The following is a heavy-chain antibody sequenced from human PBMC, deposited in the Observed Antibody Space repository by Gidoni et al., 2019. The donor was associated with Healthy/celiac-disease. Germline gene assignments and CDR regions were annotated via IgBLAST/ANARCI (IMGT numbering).Heavy chain of an antibody. D-gene: IGHD3-22*01. CDR2: ISGCGGST. J-gene: IGHJ4*02. V-gene: IGHV3-23*01. CDR3: AKTSSRSGYYYVTFDY. CDR1: GFNFSSYA. Sequence: EVQLLESGGGLVQPGGSLRLSCAASGFNFSSYAMSWVRQAPGKGLARVSAISGCGGSTHYADSVQGRFTISRDNSKTTLYLQMNSLRAEDTAVYYCAKTSSRSGYYYVTFDYWGQGTLVTVSS.